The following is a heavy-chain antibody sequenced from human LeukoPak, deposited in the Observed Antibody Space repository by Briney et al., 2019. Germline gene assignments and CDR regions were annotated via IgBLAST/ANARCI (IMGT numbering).Heavy chain of an antibody. CDR2: ISGSGGST. CDR3: ARVNYGKWLAPDDAFDI. CDR1: GFTFSSYA. D-gene: IGHD6-19*01. V-gene: IGHV3-23*01. J-gene: IGHJ3*02. Sequence: PGGSLRLSCAASGFTFSSYAMSWVRQAPGKGLEWVSAISGSGGSTYYADSVKGRFTISRDNSKNSLYLQMNSLRAEDTAVYYCARVNYGKWLAPDDAFDIWGQGTMVTVSS.